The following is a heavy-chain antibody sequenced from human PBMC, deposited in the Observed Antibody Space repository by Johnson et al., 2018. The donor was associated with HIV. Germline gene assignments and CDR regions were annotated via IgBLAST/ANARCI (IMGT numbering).Heavy chain of an antibody. V-gene: IGHV3-30*02. J-gene: IGHJ3*02. CDR2: IRYDGSNK. Sequence: QLVESGGGLVQPGGSLRLSCAASGFTVSSYGMHWVRQALGKGLEWVAFIRYDGSNKYYVDSVKGRFSISRDNSKNTLYLQMNGLRAEDTAVYYCAKGYYYDSSGSDDAFDIWSQGTMVTVSS. D-gene: IGHD3-22*01. CDR1: GFTVSSYG. CDR3: AKGYYYDSSGSDDAFDI.